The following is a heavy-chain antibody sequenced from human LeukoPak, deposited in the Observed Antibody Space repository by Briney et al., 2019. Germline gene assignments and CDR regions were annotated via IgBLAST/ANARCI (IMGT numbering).Heavy chain of an antibody. Sequence: SETLSLTCTVSGGSISSHYWSWIRQPPGKELEWIGYIYYSGSTNYNPSLKSRVTISVDTSKNQFSLKLSSVTAADTAVYYCARGLVGYFDYWGQGTLVTVSS. J-gene: IGHJ4*02. CDR1: GGSISSHY. D-gene: IGHD6-6*01. V-gene: IGHV4-59*11. CDR3: ARGLVGYFDY. CDR2: IYYSGST.